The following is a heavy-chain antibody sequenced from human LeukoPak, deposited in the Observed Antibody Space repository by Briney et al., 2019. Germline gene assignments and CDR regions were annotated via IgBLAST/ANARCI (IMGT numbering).Heavy chain of an antibody. CDR3: ARDARTAMTKGGRDY. J-gene: IGHJ4*02. V-gene: IGHV3-11*05. Sequence: PGGSLRLSCAASGFTFSDYYMSWIRQAPGKGLEWVSYISSSSSYTNYADSVKGRFTISRDNAKSSLYLQMNSLRAEDTAVYYCARDARTAMTKGGRDYWGQGTLVTVSS. CDR2: ISSSSSYT. D-gene: IGHD5-18*01. CDR1: GFTFSDYY.